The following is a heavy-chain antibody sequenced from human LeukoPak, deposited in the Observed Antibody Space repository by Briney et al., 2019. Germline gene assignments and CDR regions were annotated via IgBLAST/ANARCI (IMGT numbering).Heavy chain of an antibody. CDR1: GFTFSGYT. V-gene: IGHV3-21*04. J-gene: IGHJ3*01. Sequence: PGGSLRLSCAASGFTFSGYTLNWVRQAPGKGLEWVSSISSGSSYIYYADSVKGRFIISRDNAKNSLYLQMNSLRAEDTAVYYCAKDRSCTGSSCNVGSWGQGTMVTVSS. CDR3: AKDRSCTGSSCNVGS. CDR2: ISSGSSYI. D-gene: IGHD2-2*01.